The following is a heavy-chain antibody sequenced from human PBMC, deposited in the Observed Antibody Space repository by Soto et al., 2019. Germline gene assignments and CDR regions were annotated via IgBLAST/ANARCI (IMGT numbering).Heavy chain of an antibody. D-gene: IGHD3-16*01. Sequence: EVQLVESGGGLVKPGGSLRLSCAASGFTFSSYSMNWVRQAPGKGLEWVSSISSSSSYIYYADSVKGRFTISRDNAKNSLYLQMNSLSAEDTAVYYCARDFNKAGVLNWFDPWGQGTLVTVSS. CDR2: ISSSSSYI. V-gene: IGHV3-21*01. J-gene: IGHJ5*02. CDR3: ARDFNKAGVLNWFDP. CDR1: GFTFSSYS.